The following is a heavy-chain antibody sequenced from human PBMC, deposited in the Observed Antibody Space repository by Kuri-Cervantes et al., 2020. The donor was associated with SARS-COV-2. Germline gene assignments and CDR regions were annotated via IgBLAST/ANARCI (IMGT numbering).Heavy chain of an antibody. V-gene: IGHV1-18*01. Sequence: ASVKVSCKASGYTFTSYGISWVRQAPGQGLEWMGWISAYNGNTNYAQKPQGRVTMTTDTSTSTAYMELRSLRSDDTAVYYCAREEEYSSSWDNWFDPWGQGTLVTVSS. CDR3: AREEEYSSSWDNWFDP. CDR1: GYTFTSYG. CDR2: ISAYNGNT. J-gene: IGHJ5*02. D-gene: IGHD6-13*01.